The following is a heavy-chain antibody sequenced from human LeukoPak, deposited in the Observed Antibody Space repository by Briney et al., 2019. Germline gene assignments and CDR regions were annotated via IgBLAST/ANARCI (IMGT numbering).Heavy chain of an antibody. CDR1: GYTFASYG. CDR2: ISAYNGNT. V-gene: IGHV1-18*01. J-gene: IGHJ5*02. CDR3: AIRLIGNWFDP. D-gene: IGHD3-16*02. Sequence: GASVKVSCKASGYTFASYGITWVRQAPGQGLEWMGWISAYNGNTNYAPKVQGRVTMTTDTSTRTAYMELRSLRSDDTAVYYCAIRLIGNWFDPWGQGTLVTVSS.